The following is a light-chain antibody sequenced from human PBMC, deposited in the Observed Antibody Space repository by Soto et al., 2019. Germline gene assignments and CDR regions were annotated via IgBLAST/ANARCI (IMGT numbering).Light chain of an antibody. J-gene: IGKJ1*01. CDR2: AAS. V-gene: IGKV1-27*01. Sequence: DIQMTQSPSSLSTSVGDRVTISCRASQGISNYLAWYQQKAGEVPKLLIYAASSLQSGVPSRFSGSGSGTDFTIIINSQQPEDVANYYCQKYNSAPWTFGPGTKVEIK. CDR3: QKYNSAPWT. CDR1: QGISNY.